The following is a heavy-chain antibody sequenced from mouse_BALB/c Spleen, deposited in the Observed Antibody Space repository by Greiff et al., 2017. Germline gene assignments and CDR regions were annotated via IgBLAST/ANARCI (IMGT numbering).Heavy chain of an antibody. Sequence: VKLEESGPGLVAPSQSLSITCTVSGFSLTGYCVNWVRQPPGKGLEWLGMIWGDGSTDYNSALKSRLSISKDNSKSQVFLKKNSLQTDDTARYYCDRELYYRYDVGYDMDYWGQGTSVTVSS. CDR2: IWGDGST. D-gene: IGHD2-14*01. CDR1: GFSLTGYC. J-gene: IGHJ4*01. CDR3: DRELYYRYDVGYDMDY. V-gene: IGHV2-6-7*01.